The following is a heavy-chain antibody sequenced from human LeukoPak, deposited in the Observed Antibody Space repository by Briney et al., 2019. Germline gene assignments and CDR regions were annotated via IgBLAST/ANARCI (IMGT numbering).Heavy chain of an antibody. CDR2: IIPIFVTA. Sequence: AAPVKVSCKASGGTFSSYAISWVHQAPGQGLEGMGGIIPIFVTANFPQKFQARVTITTDESTSTAYMELSSLRSEGTAVYYCASGDCSGLSFNAFEVWGQGTMVTVAS. CDR1: GGTFSSYA. D-gene: IGHD2-15*01. V-gene: IGHV1-69*05. J-gene: IGHJ3*01. CDR3: ASGDCSGLSFNAFEV.